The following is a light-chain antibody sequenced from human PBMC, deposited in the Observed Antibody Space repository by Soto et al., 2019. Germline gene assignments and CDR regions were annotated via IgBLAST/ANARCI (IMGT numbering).Light chain of an antibody. Sequence: DTQMTQSPSSLSASVGDRVTITCRATQSISSYLNWYQQKPGKAPKLLIYAASSLQSGVPSRFSGSGSGTDFTLTINSLQPEDFATYYCQQSYSIPYTFGQGTKLEI. J-gene: IGKJ2*01. CDR2: AAS. V-gene: IGKV1-39*01. CDR1: QSISSY. CDR3: QQSYSIPYT.